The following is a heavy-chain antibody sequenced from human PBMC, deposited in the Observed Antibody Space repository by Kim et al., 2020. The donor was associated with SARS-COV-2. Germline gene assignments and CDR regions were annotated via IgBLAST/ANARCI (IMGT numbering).Heavy chain of an antibody. J-gene: IGHJ6*02. Sequence: GGSLRLSCEVSGFTVSYNYMSWVRQAPGKGLEWVSAIYRGGDTFYADSVKGRFTISRDNSKNTLYLQMNSLRVEDTGVYYCAKEKGVIWDNYYYYYGMDVWGHGTTVTVSS. CDR2: IYRGGDT. CDR1: GFTVSYNY. V-gene: IGHV3-66*01. D-gene: IGHD2-21*01. CDR3: AKEKGVIWDNYYYYYGMDV.